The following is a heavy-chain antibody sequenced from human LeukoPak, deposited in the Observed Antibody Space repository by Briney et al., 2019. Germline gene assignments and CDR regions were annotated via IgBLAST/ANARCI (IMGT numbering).Heavy chain of an antibody. CDR1: GFTVSPNY. CDR3: AREGRGAFDP. CDR2: IFSGGDT. J-gene: IGHJ5*02. Sequence: PGGSLRLSCAASGFTVSPNYMTWVRQAPGKGLEWVSIIFSGGDTYYADSVKGRFTISRDDSKNTLYLQMNSLRAEDTAVYYCAREGRGAFDPWGQGTLVTVSS. D-gene: IGHD3-10*01. V-gene: IGHV3-53*01.